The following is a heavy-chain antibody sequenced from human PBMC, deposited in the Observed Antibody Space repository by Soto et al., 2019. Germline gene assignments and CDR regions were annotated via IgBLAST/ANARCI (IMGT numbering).Heavy chain of an antibody. V-gene: IGHV1-3*01. CDR1: GYTFTSYA. CDR3: ARGLWDIVVVVAAPTGSWFDP. D-gene: IGHD2-15*01. J-gene: IGHJ5*02. CDR2: INAGNGNT. Sequence: ASVKVSCKASGYTFTSYAMHWVRQAPGQRHEWMGWINAGNGNTKYSQKFQGRVTITRDTSASTAYMELSSLRSEDTAVYYCARGLWDIVVVVAAPTGSWFDPWGQGTLVTVSS.